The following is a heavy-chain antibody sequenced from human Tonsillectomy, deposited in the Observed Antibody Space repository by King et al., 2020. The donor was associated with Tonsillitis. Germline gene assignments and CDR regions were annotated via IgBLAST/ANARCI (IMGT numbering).Heavy chain of an antibody. Sequence: LQLQESGPGLVKPSETLSLTCTVSGGSISSSSYYWGWIRQPPGKGLEWIGSIYYSGSTYYNPSLKSRVTISVDTSKNQFSLKLSSVTAAATAVYYCARHRPALGEWELPYNWFDPWGQGTLVTVSS. D-gene: IGHD1-26*01. J-gene: IGHJ5*02. CDR3: ARHRPALGEWELPYNWFDP. CDR2: IYYSGST. CDR1: GGSISSSSYY. V-gene: IGHV4-39*07.